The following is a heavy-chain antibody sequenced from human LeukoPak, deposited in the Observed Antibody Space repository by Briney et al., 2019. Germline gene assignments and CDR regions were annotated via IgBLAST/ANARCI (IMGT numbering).Heavy chain of an antibody. D-gene: IGHD4-17*01. CDR2: ISYDGSNK. CDR3: AKDSAYGDYEAFDI. J-gene: IGHJ3*02. Sequence: SLRLSCAASGFTFSSYGMHWVRQAPGKGLEWVAVISYDGSNKYYADSVKGRFTISRDNSKNTLYLQMNSLRAEDTAVYYCAKDSAYGDYEAFDIWGQGTMVTVSS. CDR1: GFTFSSYG. V-gene: IGHV3-30*18.